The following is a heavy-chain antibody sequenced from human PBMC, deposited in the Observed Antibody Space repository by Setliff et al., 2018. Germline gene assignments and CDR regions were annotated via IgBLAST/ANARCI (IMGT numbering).Heavy chain of an antibody. V-gene: IGHV5-51*01. CDR3: ARPRYSSTWYEVGAFDI. J-gene: IGHJ3*02. CDR2: IYAGDSAT. CDR1: GYSFTSYS. D-gene: IGHD6-13*01. Sequence: PGESLKISCKASGYSFTSYSIGWVRQMPGKGLEWMGIIYAGDSATGYSPSFQGQVTISADKSISTAYLQWSSLKASDTAMYYCARPRYSSTWYEVGAFDIWGQGTMVTVSS.